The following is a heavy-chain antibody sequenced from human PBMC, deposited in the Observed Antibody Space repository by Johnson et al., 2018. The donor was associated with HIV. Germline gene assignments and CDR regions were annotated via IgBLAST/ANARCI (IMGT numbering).Heavy chain of an antibody. J-gene: IGHJ3*02. CDR3: AREGTLGAFDI. CDR1: GFTFSSYA. D-gene: IGHD1-1*01. CDR2: IYSGGST. V-gene: IGHV3-66*01. Sequence: VQLVESGGGLVQPGGSLRLSCAASGFTFSSYAMSWVRQAPGKGLEWVSLIYSGGSTYYADSVKGRFTISRDNSKNTLYLQMNSLRAEDTAVYYCAREGTLGAFDIWGQGTMVTVSS.